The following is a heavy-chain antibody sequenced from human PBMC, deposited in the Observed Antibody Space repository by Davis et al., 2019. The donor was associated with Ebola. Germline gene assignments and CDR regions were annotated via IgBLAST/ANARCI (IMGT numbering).Heavy chain of an antibody. CDR2: INHSGST. Sequence: SETLSLTCAVYGGSFSGYYWSWIRQPPGKGLEWIGEINHSGSTNYNPSLKSRVTISVDTSKNQFSLKLSSVTAADTAVYYCARANPYSSGWYPTDFDYWGQGTLVTVSS. J-gene: IGHJ4*02. V-gene: IGHV4-34*01. CDR1: GGSFSGYY. CDR3: ARANPYSSGWYPTDFDY. D-gene: IGHD6-19*01.